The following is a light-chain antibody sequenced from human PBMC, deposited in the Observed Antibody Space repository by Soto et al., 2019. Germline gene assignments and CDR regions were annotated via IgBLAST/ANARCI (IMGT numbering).Light chain of an antibody. CDR3: SSFTSSGTHVV. V-gene: IGLV2-14*01. J-gene: IGLJ2*01. Sequence: QSALTQPASVSGSPGQSITISCTGTSRDVGGYNYVSWYQQHPGKAPKLMIYEVFNRPSGVSNRFSGSRSGNTASLTISGLQAADEADYYCSSFTSSGTHVVFGGGTKLTVL. CDR2: EVF. CDR1: SRDVGGYNY.